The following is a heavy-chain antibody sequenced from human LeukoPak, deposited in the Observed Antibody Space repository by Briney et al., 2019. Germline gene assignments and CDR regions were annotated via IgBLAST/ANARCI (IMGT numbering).Heavy chain of an antibody. CDR3: ATGNYYDSSGYYSNWFDP. Sequence: GASVKVSCKVSGYTLTELSMHWVRQAPGKGLEWMGGFDPEDGETIYAQKFQGRVTMTEDTSTDTAYMELSSLRSEDTAVYYCATGNYYDSSGYYSNWFDPWGQGTLVTVSS. J-gene: IGHJ5*02. CDR1: GYTLTELS. V-gene: IGHV1-24*01. D-gene: IGHD3-22*01. CDR2: FDPEDGET.